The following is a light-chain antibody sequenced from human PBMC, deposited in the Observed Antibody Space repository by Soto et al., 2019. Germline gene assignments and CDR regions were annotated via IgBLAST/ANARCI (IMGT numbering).Light chain of an antibody. J-gene: IGKJ1*01. CDR3: QQRGIWPRT. Sequence: EIVLTQSPATLSLSPGERATLSCRASQSVSSYLAWYQQKPGQAPRLLIYDASNRATGIPARFSGSGSGTDFTPTISSLEPEDFAVYYCQQRGIWPRTFGHGTKVEIK. CDR2: DAS. V-gene: IGKV3-11*01. CDR1: QSVSSY.